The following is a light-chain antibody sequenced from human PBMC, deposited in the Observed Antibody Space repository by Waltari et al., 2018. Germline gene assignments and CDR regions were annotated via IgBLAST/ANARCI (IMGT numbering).Light chain of an antibody. Sequence: QSALTQPPSASGSPGQSFTISCTGTSSDVGASKYVSWYQTHPDKAPKLIIFEVSKRPSGVPDRFSGSKSGNTASLTVSGLQADDEADYYCSSYAGSINFYVFGTGTKVSVL. J-gene: IGLJ1*01. CDR2: EVS. CDR1: SSDVGASKY. CDR3: SSYAGSINFYV. V-gene: IGLV2-8*01.